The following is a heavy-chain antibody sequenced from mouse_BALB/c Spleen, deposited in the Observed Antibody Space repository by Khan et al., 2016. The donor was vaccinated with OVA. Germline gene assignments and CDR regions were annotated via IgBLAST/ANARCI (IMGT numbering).Heavy chain of an antibody. CDR2: INPSTGYT. CDR3: ARGGYGSFAY. D-gene: IGHD2-2*01. Sequence: QVQLQQSGAELAKPGASVKMSCKASGYTFTSYWMHWVKQRHGQGLEWIGYINPSTGYTEYNQKFKDKATLTAAKSSSTAYMQLSSLTSEDSAVYYCARGGYGSFAYWGQGTLVTVSA. J-gene: IGHJ3*01. V-gene: IGHV1-7*01. CDR1: GYTFTSYW.